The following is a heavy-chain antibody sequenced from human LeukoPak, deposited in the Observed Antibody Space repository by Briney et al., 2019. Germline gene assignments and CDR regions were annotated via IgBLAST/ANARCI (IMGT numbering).Heavy chain of an antibody. CDR2: MTTSGNTI. D-gene: IGHD6-13*01. CDR1: GITFSGYS. J-gene: IGHJ4*02. Sequence: GGSLRLSCVVSGITFSGYSMIWVRQAPGKGLEWLSFMTTSGNTIFYAESVKERFTISRDNAKNSLYLQMNSLRADDTALYFCARVGLYSSSPYYFDYWGQGTLVTVSS. CDR3: ARVGLYSSSPYYFDY. V-gene: IGHV3-48*04.